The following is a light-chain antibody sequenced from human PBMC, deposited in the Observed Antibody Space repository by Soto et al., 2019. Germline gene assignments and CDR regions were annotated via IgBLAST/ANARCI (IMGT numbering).Light chain of an antibody. J-gene: IGKJ2*01. CDR2: RAS. V-gene: IGKV1-39*01. CDR1: QSITSY. CDR3: QQHYRTPYT. Sequence: DIQMTQSPSSLSASLGDRVTITCRASQSITSYLNWYQQTPGKAPKLLIYRASTLQSGFPSRFSGYGYGTDFTLTISSLQPEDFATYFCQQHYRTPYTFGQGTKLDI.